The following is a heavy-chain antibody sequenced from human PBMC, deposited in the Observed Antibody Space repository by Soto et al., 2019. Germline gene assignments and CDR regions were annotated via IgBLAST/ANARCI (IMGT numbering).Heavy chain of an antibody. CDR3: GRVGAVAGYVYYYPMDV. J-gene: IGHJ6*02. D-gene: IGHD6-19*01. CDR1: GFTFTNYA. V-gene: IGHV1-18*01. CDR2: ISGYSGNT. Sequence: ASVKVSCKASGFTFTNYAVSWVRLAPGQGPEWMGWISGYSGNTNYAHKFQGRVTMTTDTSTTTAYMELRSLRFDDTAVYYCGRVGAVAGYVYYYPMDVWGQGTTVTVSS.